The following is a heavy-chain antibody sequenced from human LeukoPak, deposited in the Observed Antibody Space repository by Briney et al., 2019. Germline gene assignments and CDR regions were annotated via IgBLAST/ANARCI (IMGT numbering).Heavy chain of an antibody. CDR3: AKGDQWLVPYGMDV. CDR1: GFTFGSYW. Sequence: QPGGSLRLSCAAPGFTFGSYWMTWVRQTPGKGLEWVSAISGSGGSTYYADSVKGRFTISRDNSKNTLYLQMNSLRAEDTAVYYCAKGDQWLVPYGMDVWGQGTTVTVSS. J-gene: IGHJ6*02. D-gene: IGHD6-19*01. CDR2: ISGSGGST. V-gene: IGHV3-23*01.